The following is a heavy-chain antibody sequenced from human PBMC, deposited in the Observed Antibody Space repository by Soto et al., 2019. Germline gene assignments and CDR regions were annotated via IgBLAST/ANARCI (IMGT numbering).Heavy chain of an antibody. D-gene: IGHD3-22*01. CDR1: GFTFSSYS. CDR3: ARAEYYYDSSGYYLYYFDY. Sequence: GGSLRLSCAASGFTFSSYSMNWVRQAPGKGLEWVSSISSSSSYIYYADSVEGRFTISRDNAKNSLYLQMNSLRAEDTAVYYCARAEYYYDSSGYYLYYFDYWGQGTLVTVSS. V-gene: IGHV3-21*01. CDR2: ISSSSSYI. J-gene: IGHJ4*02.